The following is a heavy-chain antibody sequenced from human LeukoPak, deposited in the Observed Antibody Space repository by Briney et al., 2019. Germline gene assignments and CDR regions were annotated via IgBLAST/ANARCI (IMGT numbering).Heavy chain of an antibody. Sequence: GRSLRLSCAASGFTFSSYGMHWVRQAPGKGLEWVAVISYDGSNKYYADSVKGRFTISRDNSKNTLYLQINSLRAEDTAVYYCAKDVLGWFDPWGQGTLVTVSS. V-gene: IGHV3-30*18. CDR1: GFTFSSYG. CDR2: ISYDGSNK. CDR3: AKDVLGWFDP. J-gene: IGHJ5*02. D-gene: IGHD6-6*01.